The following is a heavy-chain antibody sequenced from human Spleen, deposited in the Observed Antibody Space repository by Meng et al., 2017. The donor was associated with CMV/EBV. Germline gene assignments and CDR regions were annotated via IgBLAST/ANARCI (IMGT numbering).Heavy chain of an antibody. J-gene: IGHJ4*02. V-gene: IGHV1-8*02. D-gene: IGHD1-26*01. CDR1: GYSFPSSD. CDR3: VGPYR. CDR2: MNPKSGNT. Sequence: GDSVKVSCKVSGYSFPSSDISWVRQATGQGLEWMGWMNPKSGNTGYAQKFQGRVSMTRNTSINTAYMELSSLRPDDTAMYYCVGPYRWGQGTLVTVSS.